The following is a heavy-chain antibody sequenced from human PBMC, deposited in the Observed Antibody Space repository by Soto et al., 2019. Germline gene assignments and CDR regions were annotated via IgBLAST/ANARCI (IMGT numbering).Heavy chain of an antibody. Sequence: QVQLVRSGAEVKKPGSSVKVSCKASGGTFSSYANSWVRQAPGQGLEWMGGIIPIFGTANYAQKFQGRVTITADKSTSTAYMELSTLRSEDTAVYYCARASSGGAVAGDWFDPWGLGTLVTVSS. CDR1: GGTFSSYA. CDR2: IIPIFGTA. V-gene: IGHV1-69*06. D-gene: IGHD6-19*01. J-gene: IGHJ5*02. CDR3: ARASSGGAVAGDWFDP.